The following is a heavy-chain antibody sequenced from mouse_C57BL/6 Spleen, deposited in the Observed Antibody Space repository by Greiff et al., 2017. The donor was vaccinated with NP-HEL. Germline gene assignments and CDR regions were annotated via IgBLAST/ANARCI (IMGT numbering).Heavy chain of an antibody. CDR3: AREAVVDSYFDY. J-gene: IGHJ2*01. CDR2: IHPNSGST. Sequence: QVQLQHPGAELVKPGASVKLSCKASGYTFTSYWMHWVKQRPGQGLEWIGMIHPNSGSTNYNEKFKSKATLTVDKSSSTAYMQLSSLTSEDSAVYYCAREAVVDSYFDYWGQGTTLTVSS. V-gene: IGHV1-64*01. D-gene: IGHD1-1*01. CDR1: GYTFTSYW.